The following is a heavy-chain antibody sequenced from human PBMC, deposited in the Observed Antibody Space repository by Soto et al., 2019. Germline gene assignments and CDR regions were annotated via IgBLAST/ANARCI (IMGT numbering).Heavy chain of an antibody. CDR3: AHKGGRGAAMDV. J-gene: IGHJ6*02. Sequence: QITLKESGPTLVKPTQTLTLTCTFSGFSVSTSGVGVAWIRQPPGKALEWLALIYWDGDERYSPFLQSRVTITKDTSNNQAVLTMTNMDPVDTATYYCAHKGGRGAAMDVWGQGTTVTVSS. D-gene: IGHD2-15*01. V-gene: IGHV2-5*02. CDR1: GFSVSTSGVG. CDR2: IYWDGDE.